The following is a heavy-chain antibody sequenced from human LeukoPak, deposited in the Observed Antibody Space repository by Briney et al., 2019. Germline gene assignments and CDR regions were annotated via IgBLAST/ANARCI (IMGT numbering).Heavy chain of an antibody. CDR2: ISSSSSYI. D-gene: IGHD6-13*01. Sequence: GGSLRLSCAASGFTFSSYSMNWVRQAPEKGLEWVSSISSSSSYIYYADSVKGRFTISRDNAKNSLYLQMNSLRAEDTAVYYCASKVAAGGDYWGQGTLVTVSS. CDR3: ASKVAAGGDY. CDR1: GFTFSSYS. V-gene: IGHV3-21*01. J-gene: IGHJ4*02.